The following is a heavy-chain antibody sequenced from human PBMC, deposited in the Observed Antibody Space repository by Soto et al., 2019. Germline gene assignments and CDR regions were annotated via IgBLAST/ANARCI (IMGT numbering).Heavy chain of an antibody. Sequence: QVQLQELGPGLVKPSETLSLTCTVSGGSISSYYWSWIRQPPGKGLEWIGYIYYSGSTNYNPSLKSRVTISVDTSKNQFSLKLSSVTAADTAVYYCARLVDMDAFDIWGQGTMVTVSS. CDR1: GGSISSYY. D-gene: IGHD5-12*01. CDR2: IYYSGST. V-gene: IGHV4-59*01. CDR3: ARLVDMDAFDI. J-gene: IGHJ3*02.